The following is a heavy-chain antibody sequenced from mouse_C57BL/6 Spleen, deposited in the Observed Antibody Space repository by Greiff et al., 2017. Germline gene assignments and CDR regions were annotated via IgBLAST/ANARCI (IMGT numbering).Heavy chain of an antibody. CDR2: IRLKSDNYAT. CDR3: TEGYSKRMYYFDY. Sequence: EVKLVESGGGLVQPGGSMKLSCVASGFTFSNYWMNWVRQSPEKGLEWVAQIRLKSDNYATHYAESVKGRFTISRDDSKSSVYLQMNNLRAEDTGIYYCTEGYSKRMYYFDYWGQGTTLTVSS. CDR1: GFTFSNYW. J-gene: IGHJ2*01. D-gene: IGHD2-5*01. V-gene: IGHV6-3*01.